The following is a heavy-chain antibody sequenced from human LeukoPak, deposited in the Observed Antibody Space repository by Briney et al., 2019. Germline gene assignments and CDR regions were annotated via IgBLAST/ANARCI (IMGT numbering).Heavy chain of an antibody. CDR1: GSPISSYP. J-gene: IGHJ4*02. Sequence: GRSLRLSCAASGSPISSYPMHWVRQAPGKGLEWVSVISYDAQDKHYAESVKGRITISRDNSQNTLYLQMNSLRAEDTAVYYCAKDTAMVLSWRLPWGQGTLVTVSS. CDR2: ISYDAQDK. V-gene: IGHV3-30*04. D-gene: IGHD5-18*01. CDR3: AKDTAMVLSWRLP.